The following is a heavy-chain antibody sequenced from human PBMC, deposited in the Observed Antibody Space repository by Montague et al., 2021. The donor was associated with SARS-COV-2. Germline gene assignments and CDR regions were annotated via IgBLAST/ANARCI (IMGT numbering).Heavy chain of an antibody. CDR2: INHSGST. J-gene: IGHJ6*02. D-gene: IGHD3-10*01. CDR3: ARLGAITLVRGITKADFSNYGMDV. Sequence: SETLSLTCAVSSGSFGGYYWSWIRQPPGKGLEWIGEINHSGSTTYNPSLESRVSISVDTPNKQFPLKVTSVTAADTAVYYCARLGAITLVRGITKADFSNYGMDVWGQGTTVTVSS. V-gene: IGHV4-34*01. CDR1: SGSFGGYY.